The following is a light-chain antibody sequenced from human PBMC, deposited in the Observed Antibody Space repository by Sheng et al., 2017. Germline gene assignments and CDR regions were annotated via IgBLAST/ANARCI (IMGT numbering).Light chain of an antibody. CDR2: ADS. Sequence: SYVLTQPPSVSVAPGQTASITCGGNNIGSKSVHWYQQKPGQAPVLVVYADSDRPSGIPERFSGSNSGNTATLTISRVEAGDEADYYCQVWDSSSDPWVF. CDR1: NIGSKS. CDR3: QVWDSSSDPWV. V-gene: IGLV3-21*02. J-gene: IGLJ3*02.